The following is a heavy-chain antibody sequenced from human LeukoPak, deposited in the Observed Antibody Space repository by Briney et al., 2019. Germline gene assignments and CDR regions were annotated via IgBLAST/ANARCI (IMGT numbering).Heavy chain of an antibody. V-gene: IGHV1-46*01. D-gene: IGHD3-10*01. CDR3: ARDRRVTMVRGVIPPPFDY. J-gene: IGHJ4*02. Sequence: ASVKVSCKASGYTFTSYYMHWVRQAPGQGLEWMGIINPSGGSTSYAQKFQGRVTMTRDTSTSTVYMELSSLRSEDTAVYYCARDRRVTMVRGVIPPPFDYWGQGTRVTVS. CDR1: GYTFTSYY. CDR2: INPSGGST.